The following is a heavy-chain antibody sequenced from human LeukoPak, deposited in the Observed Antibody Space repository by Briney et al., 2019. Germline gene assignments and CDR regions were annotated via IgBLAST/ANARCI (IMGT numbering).Heavy chain of an antibody. D-gene: IGHD3-16*01. CDR3: AKDWGEYFDYVWGSFTSFDF. J-gene: IGHJ4*02. Sequence: GSLRLSCVVSGFTLSSYAMSWVRQAPGKGLEWVAATSSSDSGKYHADSVRGRFPISRDNSKNTVHLQMNSLRAEDTAVYYCAKDWGEYFDYVWGSFTSFDFWGQGTLVTVSS. CDR2: TSSSDSGK. V-gene: IGHV3-23*01. CDR1: GFTLSSYA.